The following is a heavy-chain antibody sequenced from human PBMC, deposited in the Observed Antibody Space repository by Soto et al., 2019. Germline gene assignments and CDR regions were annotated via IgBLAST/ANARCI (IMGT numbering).Heavy chain of an antibody. Sequence: EVQLVESGGGLVQPGGSLRLSCAASGFTFSTYWMHWVRQAPEKGLLWVSHINGDGSYTDFADSVKGRFTISRDNAKNTVYLQMQSLGVGDTALYFCVRTWHGFDIWGPGTMVTVSS. CDR2: INGDGSYT. V-gene: IGHV3-74*01. CDR3: VRTWHGFDI. J-gene: IGHJ3*02. CDR1: GFTFSTYW.